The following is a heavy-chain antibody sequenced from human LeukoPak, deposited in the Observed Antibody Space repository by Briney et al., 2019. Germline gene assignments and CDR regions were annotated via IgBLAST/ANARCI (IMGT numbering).Heavy chain of an antibody. CDR3: ARGFDYYDSSGYSLDI. V-gene: IGHV1-18*01. J-gene: IGHJ3*02. CDR2: ISAYNGNT. CDR1: GYTFTSYG. Sequence: ASVKASCKASGYTFTSYGISWVRQAPGQGLEWMGWISAYNGNTNYAQKLQGRVTMTTDTSTSTAYMELRSLRSDDTAVYYCARGFDYYDSSGYSLDIWGQGTMVTVSS. D-gene: IGHD3-22*01.